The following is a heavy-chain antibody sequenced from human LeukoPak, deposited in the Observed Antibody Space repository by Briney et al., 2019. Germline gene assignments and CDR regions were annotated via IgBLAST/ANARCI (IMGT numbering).Heavy chain of an antibody. CDR1: GYSFTSYW. Sequence: GESLKISCKGSGYSFTSYWIGWVRQMPGKGLEWMGIIYPGDSDTRYSPSFQGQVTISADKSSSTAYLQWSSLKASDTAMYYCARQQGVGYCSSASCEFDYWGQGTLVTVSS. J-gene: IGHJ4*02. CDR2: IYPGDSDT. CDR3: ARQQGVGYCSSASCEFDY. D-gene: IGHD2-2*01. V-gene: IGHV5-51*01.